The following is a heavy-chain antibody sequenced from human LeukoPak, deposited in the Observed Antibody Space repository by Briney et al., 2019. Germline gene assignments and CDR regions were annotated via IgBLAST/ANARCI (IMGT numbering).Heavy chain of an antibody. D-gene: IGHD2-15*01. CDR2: ISGSGVST. CDR1: GFTFSSYA. V-gene: IGHV3-23*01. CDR3: AKNGDRGAYCSGGSCYPYYYYYIDV. Sequence: PGGSLRLSCAASGFTFSSYAMSWVRQAPGKGLEWVSAISGSGVSTYYADSVKGRFTISRDNSKNTLYLQMNSLRAEDTAIYYCAKNGDRGAYCSGGSCYPYYYYYIDVWGKGTTVTISS. J-gene: IGHJ6*03.